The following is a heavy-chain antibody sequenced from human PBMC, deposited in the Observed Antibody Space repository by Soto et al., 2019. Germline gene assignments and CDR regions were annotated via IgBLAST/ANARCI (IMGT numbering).Heavy chain of an antibody. CDR1: GYTFTGYY. CDR2: INPNSGGT. Sequence: GASVKVSCKASGYTFTGYYMHWVRQAPGQGLEWMGWINPNSGGTNYAQKFQGWVTMTRDTSISTAYMELSRLRSDDTAVYYCARARMYSSSSGDFDYWGQGTLVTVSS. CDR3: ARARMYSSSSGDFDY. J-gene: IGHJ4*02. V-gene: IGHV1-2*04. D-gene: IGHD6-6*01.